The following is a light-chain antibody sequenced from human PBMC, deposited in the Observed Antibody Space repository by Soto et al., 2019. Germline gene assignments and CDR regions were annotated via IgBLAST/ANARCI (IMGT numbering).Light chain of an antibody. CDR1: QTISRS. Sequence: IQMTQSPSTLSASVGDRVTITCRASQTISRSLAWYQQKPGKAPKLLIYDDSTLESGVPSRFGGSGSGTEFTLTISSLQTDDFATYYCQQSYSTPLTFGPGTKVDIK. CDR3: QQSYSTPLT. J-gene: IGKJ3*01. CDR2: DDS. V-gene: IGKV1-5*01.